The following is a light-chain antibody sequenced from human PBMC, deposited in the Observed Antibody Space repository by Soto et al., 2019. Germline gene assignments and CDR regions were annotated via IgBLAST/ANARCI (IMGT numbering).Light chain of an antibody. J-gene: IGKJ2*01. CDR1: QNINSW. CDR2: KAS. CDR3: QKYKSSVYT. Sequence: DIQMTQSPSTLSASVGDRVIITCRATQNINSWLAWYQQRPGKAPKLLIYKASTLQSGVPSRFSGSGSGTEFTLHISGLQPDDFGVYFCQKYKSSVYTFGQGTKVEVK. V-gene: IGKV1-5*03.